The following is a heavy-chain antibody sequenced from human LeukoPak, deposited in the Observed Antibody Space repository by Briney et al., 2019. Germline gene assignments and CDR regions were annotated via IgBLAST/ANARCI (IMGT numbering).Heavy chain of an antibody. CDR1: GYSFTNYW. CDR3: ARRDYYGSGSYWGAFDY. CDR2: VYPGDSDSDT. D-gene: IGHD3-10*01. J-gene: IGHJ4*02. V-gene: IGHV5-51*01. Sequence: GESLKISCKGSGYSFTNYWIGWVRQMPVKGLEWMGVVYPGDSDSDTKYSPSFQGQVTISADKSISTAYLQWSSLKASDTAIYYCARRDYYGSGSYWGAFDYWGQGTLVTVSS.